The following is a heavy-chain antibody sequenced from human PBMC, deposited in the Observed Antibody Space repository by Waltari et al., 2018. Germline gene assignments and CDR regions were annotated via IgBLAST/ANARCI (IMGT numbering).Heavy chain of an antibody. D-gene: IGHD6-13*01. CDR3: ARRAAITAAGPTYYMDV. CDR2: IYHSGST. CDR1: GYSISSGYY. Sequence: KPSETLSLTCAVSGYSISSGYYWGWIRQPPGKGLEWIGNIYHSGSTHYNPSLKSRVTISVDTSKNQFSLKLSSVTAADTAVYYCARRAAITAAGPTYYMDVWGKGTTVTVSS. V-gene: IGHV4-38-2*01. J-gene: IGHJ6*03.